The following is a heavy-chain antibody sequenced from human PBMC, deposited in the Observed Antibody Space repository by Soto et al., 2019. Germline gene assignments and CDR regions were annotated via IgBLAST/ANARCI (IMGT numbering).Heavy chain of an antibody. J-gene: IGHJ3*02. CDR1: GGSISSGGYY. CDR3: ARDESATDAFDI. Sequence: QVQLQESGPGLVNPSQTLSLTCTVSGGSISSGGYYWSWIRQNPGKGLEWIGYIYYSGTTNYNPSLKSRLTISVDTSKNQFSLKLNSMTAADTAVYYCARDESATDAFDIWGQGTMVTVSS. CDR2: IYYSGTT. V-gene: IGHV4-31*03. D-gene: IGHD5-12*01.